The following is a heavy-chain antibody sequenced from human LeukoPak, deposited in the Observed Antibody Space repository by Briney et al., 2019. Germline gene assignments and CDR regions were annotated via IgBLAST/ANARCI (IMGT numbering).Heavy chain of an antibody. CDR1: GGSISSYY. CDR3: ARGGNYNYYYMDV. CDR2: IYTSGST. J-gene: IGHJ6*03. V-gene: IGHV4-4*07. Sequence: SETLSLTCTVSGGSISSYYWSWIRQPAGKGLEWIGRIYTSGSTNYNPSLKSRVTISVDTSKNQFSLKLSSATAADTAVYYCARGGNYNYYYMDVWGKGTTVTVSS.